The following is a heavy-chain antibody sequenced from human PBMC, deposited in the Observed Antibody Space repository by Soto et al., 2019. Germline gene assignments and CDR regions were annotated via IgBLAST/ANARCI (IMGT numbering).Heavy chain of an antibody. CDR2: IIPIFGTA. CDR1: GGTFSSYA. CDR3: ARAYYYDSSGYYGGLDY. J-gene: IGHJ4*02. Sequence: QVQLVQSGAEVKKPGSSVKVSCKASGGTFSSYAISWVRQAPGQGLEWMGGIIPIFGTANYAQKFQGRVTISADESTSTDYMELSSLRSEETAVYYCARAYYYDSSGYYGGLDYWGQGTLVTVSS. V-gene: IGHV1-69*01. D-gene: IGHD3-22*01.